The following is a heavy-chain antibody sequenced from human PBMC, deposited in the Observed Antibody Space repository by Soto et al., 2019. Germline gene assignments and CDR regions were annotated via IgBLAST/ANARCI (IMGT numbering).Heavy chain of an antibody. CDR3: AVEEGVGATVFDY. Sequence: QVQLVQSGAEVKKPGASVKVSCKASGYTFTSYDINWVRQATGQGLEWMGWIIPIFGTANYAQKFQGRVTITADESTSTAYMELSSLRSEDTAVYYCAVEEGVGATVFDYWGQGTLVTVSS. CDR2: IIPIFGTA. V-gene: IGHV1-69*01. CDR1: GYTFTSYD. J-gene: IGHJ4*02. D-gene: IGHD1-26*01.